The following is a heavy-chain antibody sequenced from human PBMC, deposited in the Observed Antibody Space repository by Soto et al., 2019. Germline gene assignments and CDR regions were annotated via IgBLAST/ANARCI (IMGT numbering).Heavy chain of an antibody. Sequence: GGSLRLSCAASGFKFSSYAMSWVRQAPGKGLEWVSLISDHDTYTDYSDSVKGRFTVSRDNAKNSLFLQMNSLRVEDTAVYYCAREVRGRGYPNWFDPWGQGTLVTVSS. CDR2: ISDHDTYT. J-gene: IGHJ5*02. V-gene: IGHV3-21*06. D-gene: IGHD5-18*01. CDR3: AREVRGRGYPNWFDP. CDR1: GFKFSSYA.